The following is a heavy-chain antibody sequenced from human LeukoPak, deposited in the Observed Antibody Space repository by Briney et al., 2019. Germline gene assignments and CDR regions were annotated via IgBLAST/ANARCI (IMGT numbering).Heavy chain of an antibody. CDR3: TRDQTPYY. Sequence: PGGYLRLSCTASGFLFGDYAMTWVRQAPGKGLEWVGFIRSKVYGGTPEYAASVKGRFTISRDDSKGIAYLQMNSLKTEDTAVYYCTRDQTPYYWGQGTLVTVSS. CDR2: IRSKVYGGTP. J-gene: IGHJ4*02. V-gene: IGHV3-49*04. CDR1: GFLFGDYA.